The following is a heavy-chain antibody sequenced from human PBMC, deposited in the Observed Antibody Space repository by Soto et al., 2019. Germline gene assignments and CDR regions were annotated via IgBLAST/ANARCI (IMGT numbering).Heavy chain of an antibody. Sequence: PSETLSITCTVCGDSINASYSNWAWIRQPHGKGLEWIGTFYYSGTTSQNPPLRSRITISGDTSRNQFSLNFGSVTAADSGVYYCAKLVRADVRRSDLDHWGQGTLVTVSS. CDR1: GDSINASYSN. CDR2: FYYSGTT. V-gene: IGHV4-39*01. CDR3: AKLVRADVRRSDLDH. J-gene: IGHJ4*02. D-gene: IGHD3-10*02.